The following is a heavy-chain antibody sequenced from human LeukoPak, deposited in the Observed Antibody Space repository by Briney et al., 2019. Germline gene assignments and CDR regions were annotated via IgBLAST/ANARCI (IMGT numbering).Heavy chain of an antibody. Sequence: PSETLSLTCAVYGGSFSGYYWSWIRQPPGKGLEWIGRIYTSGNTNYNPSLKSRATISVDTSKNQCSLELSSVTAADTAVYYCARERLSMVRGVIPKEAWGWFDPWGQGTLVTVSS. CDR2: IYTSGNT. V-gene: IGHV4-4*09. J-gene: IGHJ5*02. D-gene: IGHD3-10*01. CDR3: ARERLSMVRGVIPKEAWGWFDP. CDR1: GGSFSGYY.